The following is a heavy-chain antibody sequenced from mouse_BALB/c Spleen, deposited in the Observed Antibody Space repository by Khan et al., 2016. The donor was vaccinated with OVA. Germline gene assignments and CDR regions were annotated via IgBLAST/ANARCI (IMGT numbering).Heavy chain of an antibody. J-gene: IGHJ2*01. CDR1: GYTFTSYW. V-gene: IGHV1S22*01. CDR2: IYPGSGST. Sequence: LQQPGSELVRPGASVKLSCKASGYTFTSYWMHWVKQRPGQGLEWIGNIYPGSGSTNYDEKFKSKATLTVETSSSTAYMQLSSLTSEDSAVYNCTSVVDYFDYWGQGTTLTVSS. CDR3: TSVVDYFDY. D-gene: IGHD1-1*01.